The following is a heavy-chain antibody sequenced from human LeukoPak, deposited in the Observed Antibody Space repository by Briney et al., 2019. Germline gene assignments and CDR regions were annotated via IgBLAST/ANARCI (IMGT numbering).Heavy chain of an antibody. J-gene: IGHJ4*02. CDR3: AKAPNWNYPPLFDY. D-gene: IGHD1-7*01. CDR2: ISGSGGST. Sequence: TGGSLRLSCAASGFTFSSYGMHWVRQAPGKGLEWVSAISGSGGSTYYADSVKGRFTISRDNSKNTLYLQMNSLRAEDTAVYYCAKAPNWNYPPLFDYWGQGTLVTVSS. CDR1: GFTFSSYG. V-gene: IGHV3-23*01.